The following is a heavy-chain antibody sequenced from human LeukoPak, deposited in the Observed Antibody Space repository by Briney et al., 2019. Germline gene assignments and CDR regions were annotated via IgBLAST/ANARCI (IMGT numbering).Heavy chain of an antibody. CDR3: ARDQSPPRLYNKGGASWYFDL. Sequence: PGGSLRLSCAASGFTSSSYSMNWVRQAPGKGLEWVSYISSSSSTIYYADSVKGRFTISRDNAKNSLYLQMNSLRAEDTAVYYCARDQSPPRLYNKGGASWYFDLWGRGTLVTVSS. CDR2: ISSSSSTI. CDR1: GFTSSSYS. D-gene: IGHD1-1*01. J-gene: IGHJ2*01. V-gene: IGHV3-48*01.